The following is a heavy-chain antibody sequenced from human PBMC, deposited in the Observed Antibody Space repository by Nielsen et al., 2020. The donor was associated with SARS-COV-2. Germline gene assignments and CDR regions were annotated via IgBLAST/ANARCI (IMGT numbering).Heavy chain of an antibody. V-gene: IGHV3-11*01. CDR2: ISGSAGRT. D-gene: IGHD3-3*01. J-gene: IGHJ6*02. Sequence: WIRQPPGKGLEWVSDISGSAGRTFYADSVKGRFTISRDNDKNSLYLQMNSLRAEDTAVYYCARRTTDILRFLEWTSSYCHHGMDVWGQGTTVTVSS. CDR3: ARRTTDILRFLEWTSSYCHHGMDV.